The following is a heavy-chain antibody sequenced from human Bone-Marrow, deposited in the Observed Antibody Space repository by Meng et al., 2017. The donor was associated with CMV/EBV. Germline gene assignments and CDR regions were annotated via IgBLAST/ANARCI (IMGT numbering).Heavy chain of an antibody. CDR3: AKVTGFLEWPLGDYYYYYGMDV. D-gene: IGHD3-3*01. CDR2: IYSGGSST. CDR1: GFIFSDHY. J-gene: IGHJ6*02. V-gene: IGHV3-23*03. Sequence: GGSLRLSCAASGFIFSDHYMTWIRQAPGKGLEWVSVIYSGGSSTYYADSVKGRFTISRDNSKNTLYLQMNSLRAEDTAVYYCAKVTGFLEWPLGDYYYYYGMDVWGQGTTVTVSS.